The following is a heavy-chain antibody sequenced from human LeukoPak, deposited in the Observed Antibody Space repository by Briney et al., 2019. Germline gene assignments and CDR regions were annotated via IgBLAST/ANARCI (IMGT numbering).Heavy chain of an antibody. D-gene: IGHD3-22*01. J-gene: IGHJ4*02. V-gene: IGHV3-23*01. CDR2: ISGSGGST. CDR1: GFTVSSYA. CDR3: AKDGYYYDSSGYSGPFDY. Sequence: GGSARLSCAASGFTVSSYAMSWVRQGPGKGLEWVSAISGSGGSTYYADSGKGRFTSSRDNSKNPLYLQMNSLRAEDTAVYYCAKDGYYYDSSGYSGPFDYWGQGTLVTVSS.